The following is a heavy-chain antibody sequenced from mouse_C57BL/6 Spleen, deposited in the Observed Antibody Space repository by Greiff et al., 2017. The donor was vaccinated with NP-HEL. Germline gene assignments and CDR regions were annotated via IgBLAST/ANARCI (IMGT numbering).Heavy chain of an antibody. CDR2: ISSGGDYI. J-gene: IGHJ2*01. CDR3: TRDRGLLGSYYFDY. CDR1: GFTFSSYA. Sequence: EVKLVESGEGLVKPGGSLKLSCAASGFTFSSYAMSWVRQTPEKRLEWVAYISSGGDYIYYADTVKGRFTISRDNARNTLYLQMSSLKSEDTAMYYCTRDRGLLGSYYFDYWGQGTTLTVSS. V-gene: IGHV5-9-1*02. D-gene: IGHD2-3*01.